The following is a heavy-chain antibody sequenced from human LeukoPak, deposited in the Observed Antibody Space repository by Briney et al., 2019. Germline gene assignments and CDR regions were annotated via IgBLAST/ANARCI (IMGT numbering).Heavy chain of an antibody. CDR3: ASQRVAAANNWFDP. V-gene: IGHV4-39*01. Sequence: ASETLSLTCTVSGGSISSSSYYWGWIRQPPGKGLEWIGSIYYSGSTYYNPSLKSRVTISVDTSKNQFSLKLSSVTAADTAVYYCASQRVAAANNWFDPWGQGTLVTVSS. CDR1: GGSISSSSYY. J-gene: IGHJ5*02. CDR2: IYYSGST. D-gene: IGHD6-13*01.